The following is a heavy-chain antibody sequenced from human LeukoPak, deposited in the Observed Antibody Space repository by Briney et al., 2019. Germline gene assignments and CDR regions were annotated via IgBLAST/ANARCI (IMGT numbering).Heavy chain of an antibody. Sequence: SETLSLTCAGYGGSFSGYYWSCIRQPPGKGLEWIGEISHSGSSNYNPSLKGRVTISVDTSKNQFSLKLTSVTAADTAVYYCARGDRITVTMFRPRPYIDYWGQGSLATVSS. CDR2: ISHSGSS. D-gene: IGHD4-17*01. CDR3: ARGDRITVTMFRPRPYIDY. J-gene: IGHJ4*02. V-gene: IGHV4-34*01. CDR1: GGSFSGYY.